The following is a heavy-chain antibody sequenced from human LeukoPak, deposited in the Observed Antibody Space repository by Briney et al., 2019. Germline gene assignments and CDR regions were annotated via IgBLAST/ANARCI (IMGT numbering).Heavy chain of an antibody. J-gene: IGHJ5*02. D-gene: IGHD1-26*01. CDR2: TYYRSKWYN. CDR3: ARAGTFTRRSWFDP. CDR1: GDSVSSNSAA. Sequence: SQTLSLTCVISGDSVSSNSAAWNWIRQSPSRGLEWLGRTYYRSKWYNDYAVSVKSRITINPDTSKNQFSLQLNSVTPEDTAVYYCARAGTFTRRSWFDPWGQGTLVTVSS. V-gene: IGHV6-1*01.